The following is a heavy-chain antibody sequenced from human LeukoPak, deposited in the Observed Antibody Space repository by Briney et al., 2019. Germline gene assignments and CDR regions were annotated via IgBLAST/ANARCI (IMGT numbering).Heavy chain of an antibody. CDR2: MNPNSVNT. Sequence: GASVNVSCKASGYTFTRYDINWVRQATGQGLEWMGWMNPNSVNTGYAQKFQGRVTMTRNTSISTAYMELSSLRSEDTRGYYCSRRGSARGIAAPQELDYWGPGTPVTLSP. D-gene: IGHD6-13*01. J-gene: IGHJ4*02. CDR3: SRRGSARGIAAPQELDY. CDR1: GYTFTRYD. V-gene: IGHV1-8*01.